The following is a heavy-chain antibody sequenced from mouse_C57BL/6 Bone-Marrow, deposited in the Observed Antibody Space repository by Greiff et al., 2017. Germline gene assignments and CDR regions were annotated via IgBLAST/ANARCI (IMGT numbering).Heavy chain of an antibody. V-gene: IGHV1-53*01. CDR1: GYTFTIYW. Sequence: QVQLQQPGTELVKPGASVKLSCKASGYTFTIYWMHWVKQRPGQGLEWIGNINPSNGGTNYNEKFKSKATLTVDKSSSTAYMQLSSLTSEDSAVYYCAREGTGTRYFDYWGQGTTLTVSS. CDR3: AREGTGTRYFDY. CDR2: INPSNGGT. J-gene: IGHJ2*01. D-gene: IGHD4-1*01.